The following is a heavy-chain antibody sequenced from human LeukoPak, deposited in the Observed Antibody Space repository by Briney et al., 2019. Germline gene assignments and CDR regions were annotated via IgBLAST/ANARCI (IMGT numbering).Heavy chain of an antibody. J-gene: IGHJ4*02. CDR1: GFTFSSYA. D-gene: IGHD2-21*01. CDR3: AKSSRGYGGDSVDY. V-gene: IGHV3-23*01. Sequence: GGSLRLSCAASGFTFSSYAMSWVRQAPGKGLEWVSAISGSGGSIYYADSVKGRFTISRDNSKNTLYLQMNSLRAEDTAVYYCAKSSRGYGGDSVDYWGQGTLVTVSS. CDR2: ISGSGGSI.